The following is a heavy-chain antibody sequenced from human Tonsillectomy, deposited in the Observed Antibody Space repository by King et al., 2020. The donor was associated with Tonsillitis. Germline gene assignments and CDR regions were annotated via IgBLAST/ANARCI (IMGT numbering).Heavy chain of an antibody. J-gene: IGHJ3*02. CDR3: ARDRGLYSRGDASDI. CDR1: GYTFTNYG. D-gene: IGHD6-13*01. CDR2: ISAYNGNT. Sequence: QLVQSGVEVKKPGASVKVSCKASGYTFTNYGISWVRQAPGQGLEWMGWISAYNGNTDYAQKFQGRVTMTTDTSTSTAYMELRSLRSDGTAVYYCARDRGLYSRGDASDIWGQGTLVTVSS. V-gene: IGHV1-18*01.